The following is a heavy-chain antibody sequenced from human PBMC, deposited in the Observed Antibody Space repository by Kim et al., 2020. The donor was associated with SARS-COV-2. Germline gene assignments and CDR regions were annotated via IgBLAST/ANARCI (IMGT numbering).Heavy chain of an antibody. CDR3: ARARRGTTTFFDY. J-gene: IGHJ4*01. CDR2: IYYTINA. D-gene: IGHD4-17*01. V-gene: IGHV4-59*01. Sequence: SETLSLTCTVSGDSMSDYYWTWIRQSPGKGLQFIASIYYTINANYHPSLRSRATISVDTSKSQLLLRLTSVTAADTAIYYWARARRGTTTFFDYWGQGS. CDR1: GDSMSDYY.